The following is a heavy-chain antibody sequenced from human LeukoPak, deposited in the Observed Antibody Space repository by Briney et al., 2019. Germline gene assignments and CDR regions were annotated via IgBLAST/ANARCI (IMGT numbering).Heavy chain of an antibody. CDR3: AREVGYSGGMDV. V-gene: IGHV3-13*01. Sequence: GGSLRLSCAASGFTFSSYDMHWVRHATGKGLEWVLAIGTAGDTYYPGSVKGRFTISRENAKNSLYLQMNSLRAGDTAVYYCAREVGYSGGMDVWGQGTTVTVSS. D-gene: IGHD2-8*02. CDR2: IGTAGDT. J-gene: IGHJ6*02. CDR1: GFTFSSYD.